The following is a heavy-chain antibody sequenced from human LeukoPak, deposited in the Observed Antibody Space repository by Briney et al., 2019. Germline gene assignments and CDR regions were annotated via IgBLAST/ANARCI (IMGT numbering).Heavy chain of an antibody. V-gene: IGHV3-23*01. CDR2: ISDSGGST. Sequence: PGGSLRLSCATSGFTFSSYAMIWVRQAPGKGLEWVSGISDSGGSTYYADSVKGRFTISRDNSKSTLYLQISSLSAEDTAVYYCAKSSYDFWSSFDYWGQGTLVTVSS. J-gene: IGHJ4*02. CDR1: GFTFSSYA. CDR3: AKSSYDFWSSFDY. D-gene: IGHD3-3*01.